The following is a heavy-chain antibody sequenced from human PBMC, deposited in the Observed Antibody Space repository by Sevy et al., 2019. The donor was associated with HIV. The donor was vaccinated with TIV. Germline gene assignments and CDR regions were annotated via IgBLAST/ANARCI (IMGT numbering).Heavy chain of an antibody. Sequence: GGSLRLSCAASGFTFSKYSMSWVRQPPGKGLEWVSTLSFGCGEINHADSVKGRFTISSDNSKKSLYLQMNNLRAEDTAVYYCARAGCTKPHDYWGQGTLVTVSS. J-gene: IGHJ4*02. CDR3: ARAGCTKPHDY. CDR2: LSFGCGEI. V-gene: IGHV3-23*01. D-gene: IGHD2-8*01. CDR1: GFTFSKYS.